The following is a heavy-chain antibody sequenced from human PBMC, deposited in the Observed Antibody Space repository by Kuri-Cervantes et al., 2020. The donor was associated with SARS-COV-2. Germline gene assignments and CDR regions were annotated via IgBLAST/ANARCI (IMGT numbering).Heavy chain of an antibody. D-gene: IGHD1-26*01. Sequence: ASVKVSCKASGYTFTSYGISWVRQAPGQGLEWMGWISAYNGNTNYAQKLQGRVTMTTDTSTSTAYMELGSLRSEDTAVYYCARYLWRYRERDYYYYYGMDVCGQGTTVVASS. V-gene: IGHV1-18*01. J-gene: IGHJ6*02. CDR2: ISAYNGNT. CDR3: ARYLWRYRERDYYYYYGMDV. CDR1: GYTFTSYG.